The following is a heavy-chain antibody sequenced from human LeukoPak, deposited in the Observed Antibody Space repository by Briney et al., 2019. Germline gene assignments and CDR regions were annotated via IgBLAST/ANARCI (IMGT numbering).Heavy chain of an antibody. Sequence: GGSLRLSCAVSGITLSNYVMSWVRQAPGKGLEWVAGISDSGGRTNYADSVKGRFTISRDNPKSTLYLQMNSLRAEDTAVYFCAKRGVVIRVILVGFHKEAYYFDSWGQGALATVSS. V-gene: IGHV3-23*01. CDR2: ISDSGGRT. CDR1: GITLSNYV. D-gene: IGHD3-22*01. J-gene: IGHJ4*02. CDR3: AKRGVVIRVILVGFHKEAYYFDS.